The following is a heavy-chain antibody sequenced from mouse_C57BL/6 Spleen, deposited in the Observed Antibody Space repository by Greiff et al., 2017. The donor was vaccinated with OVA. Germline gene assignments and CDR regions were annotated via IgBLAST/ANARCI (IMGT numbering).Heavy chain of an antibody. CDR2: INPYNGDT. Sequence: EVHLVESGPELVKPGDSVKISCKASGYSFTGYFMNWVMQSHGKSLEWIGRINPYNGDTFYNQKFKGKATLTVDKSSSTAHMELRSLTSEDSAVYYCAKTGVITTGGNYCDYWGQGTTLTVSS. D-gene: IGHD1-1*01. CDR1: GYSFTGYF. CDR3: AKTGVITTGGNYCDY. V-gene: IGHV1-20*01. J-gene: IGHJ2*01.